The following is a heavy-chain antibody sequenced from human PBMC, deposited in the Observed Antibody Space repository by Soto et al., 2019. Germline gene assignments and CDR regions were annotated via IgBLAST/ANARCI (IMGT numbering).Heavy chain of an antibody. J-gene: IGHJ4*02. CDR1: GFTFSTYG. CDR3: ARDLASIDY. V-gene: IGHV3-21*01. Sequence: GGSLRLSCAASGFTFSTYGMNWVRQAPGKGLEWVSYISRSSTYIYYADSVKGRFTISRDNAKNSLYLQMNSLRAEDTAMYFCARDLASIDYWGQGTLVTVSS. CDR2: ISRSSTYI.